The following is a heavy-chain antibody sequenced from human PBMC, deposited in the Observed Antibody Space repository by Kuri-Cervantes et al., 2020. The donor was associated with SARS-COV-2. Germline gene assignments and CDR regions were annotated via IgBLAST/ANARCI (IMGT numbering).Heavy chain of an antibody. D-gene: IGHD6-19*01. CDR1: GFTFSDYY. J-gene: IGHJ4*02. CDR3: ARDPYSSGWFDY. Sequence: LSLTCAASGFTFSDYYMSWIRQAPGKGLEWVSYISSSGSTIYYADSVKGRFTISRDNAKNSLYLQMNSLRAEDTAVYYCARDPYSSGWFDYWGQGTLVTVSS. V-gene: IGHV3-11*04. CDR2: ISSSGSTI.